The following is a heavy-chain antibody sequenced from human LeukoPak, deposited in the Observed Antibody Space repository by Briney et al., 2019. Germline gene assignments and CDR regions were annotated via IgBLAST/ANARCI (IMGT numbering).Heavy chain of an antibody. CDR3: ASGTYYYDAPSSY. V-gene: IGHV3-21*06. J-gene: IGHJ4*02. D-gene: IGHD3-22*01. CDR2: ISSSSTSI. CDR1: GFTFSSYA. Sequence: SGGSLRLSCAASGFTFSSYAMSWVRQAPGRGLEWVSSISSSSTSIYYADSVKGRFTISRDSAKNSLYLQMSSLRAEDTAVYYCASGTYYYDAPSSYWGQGTLVTVSS.